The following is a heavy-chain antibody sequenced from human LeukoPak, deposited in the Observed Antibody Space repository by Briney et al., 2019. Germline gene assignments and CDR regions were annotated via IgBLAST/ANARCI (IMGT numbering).Heavy chain of an antibody. CDR3: AKLGFDSSGSHTLLDY. D-gene: IGHD3-22*01. CDR1: GFTFSVYA. Sequence: GRSLRLSCAASGFTFSVYAMHWVRQDPGKGLEWVASISYDGRNSHYADSVRGRFTISRDNSKSTLNLQMNSLRPEDTAVYYCAKLGFDSSGSHTLLDYWGQGTQVTVSS. J-gene: IGHJ4*02. V-gene: IGHV3-30*18. CDR2: ISYDGRNS.